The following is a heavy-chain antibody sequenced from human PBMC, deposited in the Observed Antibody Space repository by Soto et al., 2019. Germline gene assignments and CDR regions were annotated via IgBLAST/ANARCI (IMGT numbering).Heavy chain of an antibody. J-gene: IGHJ4*02. CDR2: ISSSSSYI. Sequence: GGSLRLSCAASGFTFSSYSMNWVRQAPGKGLEWVSSISSSSSYIYYADSVKGRFTISRDNAKNSLYLQMNSLRAEDTAVYYCARATQSYYDTSGYYSYVHWGQGAQVTVSS. CDR3: ARATQSYYDTSGYYSYVH. D-gene: IGHD3-22*01. V-gene: IGHV3-21*01. CDR1: GFTFSSYS.